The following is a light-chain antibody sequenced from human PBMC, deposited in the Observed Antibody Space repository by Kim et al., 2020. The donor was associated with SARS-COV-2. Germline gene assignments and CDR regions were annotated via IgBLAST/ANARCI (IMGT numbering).Light chain of an antibody. J-gene: IGLJ3*02. CDR1: ALPKKY. V-gene: IGLV3-10*01. CDR3: YSTDISGDHRV. CDR2: EDN. Sequence: SYELTQPPSVSVSPGQTARITCSGDALPKKYAFWYQQKSGQAPVLVISEDNKRPSGIPERISGSSSGTTATLTISGAQVEDEADYYCYSTDISGDHRVFGGGTKLTVL.